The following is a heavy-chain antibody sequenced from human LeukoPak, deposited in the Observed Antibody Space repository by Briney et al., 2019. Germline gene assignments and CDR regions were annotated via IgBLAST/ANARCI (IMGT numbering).Heavy chain of an antibody. CDR2: IRYDGSNK. CDR3: AKQSRWELPNYFDY. CDR1: GFTFSSYG. V-gene: IGHV3-30*02. J-gene: IGHJ4*02. D-gene: IGHD1-26*01. Sequence: GGSLRLSCAASGFTFSSYGMHWVRQAPGKGLEWVAFIRYDGSNKYYADSVKGRFTISRDNSKNTLYLQMNSLRAEDTAVYYCAKQSRWELPNYFDYWGQGTLVTVSS.